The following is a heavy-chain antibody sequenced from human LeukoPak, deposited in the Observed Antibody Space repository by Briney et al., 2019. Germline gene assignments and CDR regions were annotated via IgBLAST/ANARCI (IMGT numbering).Heavy chain of an antibody. D-gene: IGHD2-15*01. CDR1: GYTFTCYY. V-gene: IGHV1-2*04. CDR2: INPNSGGT. Sequence: ASVKVSCKASGYTFTCYYMHWVRQAPGQGLGWMGWINPNSGGTNYAQKFQGWVTMTRDTSISTAYMELSRLRSDDTAVYYCAREDNCSGGSCYPNPYYYYGMDVWGQGTTVTVSS. J-gene: IGHJ6*02. CDR3: AREDNCSGGSCYPNPYYYYGMDV.